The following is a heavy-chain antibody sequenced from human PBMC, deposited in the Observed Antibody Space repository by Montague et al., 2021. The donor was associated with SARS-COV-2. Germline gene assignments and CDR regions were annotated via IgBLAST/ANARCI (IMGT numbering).Heavy chain of an antibody. Sequence: SETLSLTCTVSGVSVGSSSFFWGWIRQSPGMALEWIGNIYYDGNTYYNPSLKSRVTMSADTSKNQFSLKLTSVTAADTAVYYCARISWELLTGGSFESWGQGVLVTVSS. CDR1: GVSVGSSSFF. CDR3: ARISWELLTGGSFES. J-gene: IGHJ4*02. D-gene: IGHD1-26*01. V-gene: IGHV4-39*01. CDR2: IYYDGNT.